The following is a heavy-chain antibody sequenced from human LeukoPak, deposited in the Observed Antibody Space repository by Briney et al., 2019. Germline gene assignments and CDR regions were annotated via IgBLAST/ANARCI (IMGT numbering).Heavy chain of an antibody. J-gene: IGHJ2*01. CDR1: GGSISSSGYY. CDR3: ARVYCTNGVCRHWYFDL. Sequence: SETLSLTCTVSGGSISSSGYYWGWIRQPPGKGLEWIGSIYYSGSTYYNPSLKSRVTISVDTSKNQFSLKLSSVTAADTAVYYCARVYCTNGVCRHWYFDLWGRGTLVTVSS. V-gene: IGHV4-39*07. D-gene: IGHD2-8*01. CDR2: IYYSGST.